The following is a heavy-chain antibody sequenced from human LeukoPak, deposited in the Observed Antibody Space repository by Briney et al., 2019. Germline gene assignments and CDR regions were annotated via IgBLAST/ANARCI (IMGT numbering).Heavy chain of an antibody. CDR3: AREDYGDYSYYYYYGMDV. D-gene: IGHD4-17*01. Sequence: KPSETLSLTCTVSGGSISSSSYYWGWIRQPPGKGLEWIGSIYYSGSTYYNPSLKSRVTISVDTSKNQSSLKLSSVTAADTAVYYCAREDYGDYSYYYYYGMDVWGQGTTVTVSS. CDR1: GGSISSSSYY. CDR2: IYYSGST. V-gene: IGHV4-39*02. J-gene: IGHJ6*02.